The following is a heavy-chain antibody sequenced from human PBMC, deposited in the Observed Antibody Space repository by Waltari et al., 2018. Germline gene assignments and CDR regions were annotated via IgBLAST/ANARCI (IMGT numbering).Heavy chain of an antibody. D-gene: IGHD2-15*01. CDR1: GAPLSSTYV. V-gene: IGHV4-4*02. CDR3: ARDRGRGLYLDT. J-gene: IGHJ5*02. Sequence: QLQLQESGPGLVKPSGTLSLSCAVSGAPLSSTYVWNWVRQSPQKGLEWMGQVRGSGTTNYNPSFASRVTISLDTSNNQFSLKVTSATAADTAVYYCARDRGRGLYLDTWGPGILVSVSP. CDR2: VRGSGTT.